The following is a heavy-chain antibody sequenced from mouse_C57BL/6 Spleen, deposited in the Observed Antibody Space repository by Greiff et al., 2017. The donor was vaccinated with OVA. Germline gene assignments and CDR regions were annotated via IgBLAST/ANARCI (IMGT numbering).Heavy chain of an antibody. D-gene: IGHD2-4*01. CDR3: VYYDYDGFAY. Sequence: QVQLQQPGAELVMPGASVKLSCKASGYTFTSYWMHWVKQRPGQGLEWIGEIDPSDSYTNYNQKFKGKSTLTVDKSSSTAYMQLSSLTSEDSAVCYCVYYDYDGFAYWGQGTLVTVSA. CDR2: IDPSDSYT. J-gene: IGHJ3*01. CDR1: GYTFTSYW. V-gene: IGHV1-69*01.